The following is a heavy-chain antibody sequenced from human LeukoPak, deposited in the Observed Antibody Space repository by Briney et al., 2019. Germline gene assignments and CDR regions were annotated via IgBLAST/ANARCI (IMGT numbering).Heavy chain of an antibody. CDR3: GRVVASTSIDS. J-gene: IGHJ4*02. Sequence: SETLSLTCTVSGYSINSGYFWGWVRQPPGKGPEWIGSIFHTGDVYYNPSLRSRVTLSIDTSRNQVSLKVTSVTAADTALYYCGRVVASTSIDSWGQGILVTVSS. CDR2: IFHTGDV. D-gene: IGHD2-15*01. V-gene: IGHV4-38-2*02. CDR1: GYSINSGYF.